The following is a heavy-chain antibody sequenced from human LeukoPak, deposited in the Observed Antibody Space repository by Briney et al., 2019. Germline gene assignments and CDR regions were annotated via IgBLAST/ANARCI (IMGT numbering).Heavy chain of an antibody. V-gene: IGHV1-2*06. CDR2: INPNNGDA. Sequence: ASVKVSCKASGYTFTGYYIHWVRQAPGQGLERMGQINPNNGDADYAQKFQGRVAMTWDTSISTAYMELSRLRSDDTAVYYCARGRDAFDPWGQGTLVTVSS. CDR1: GYTFTGYY. J-gene: IGHJ5*02. CDR3: ARGRDAFDP.